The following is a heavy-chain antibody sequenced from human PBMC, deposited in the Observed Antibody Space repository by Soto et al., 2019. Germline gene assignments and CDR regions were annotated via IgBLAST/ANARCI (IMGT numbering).Heavy chain of an antibody. Sequence: ASVKVSCKVSGYRFTTYGINWVRQAPGQGLEWVGWFNPDNQNTNYAQKFQDRVSLTTDSSTNTAYMELRDLRSDDTAVYCCARVRFGDPFDFWGQGSLVTVSS. CDR2: FNPDNQNT. J-gene: IGHJ4*02. CDR1: GYRFTTYG. V-gene: IGHV1-18*01. CDR3: ARVRFGDPFDF. D-gene: IGHD3-16*01.